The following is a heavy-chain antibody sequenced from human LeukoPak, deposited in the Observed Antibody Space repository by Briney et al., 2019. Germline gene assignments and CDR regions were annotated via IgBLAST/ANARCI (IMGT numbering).Heavy chain of an antibody. V-gene: IGHV4-59*01. Sequence: SETLSLTCTVSGGSISSYYWSWIRHPPGKGVDWLGYIYYSGSTNYNPSLKSRITISVDTSKNQFSLKLNSVTAADTAVYYCARIGHEDYYFDYWGQGTLVTVSS. CDR3: ARIGHEDYYFDY. CDR1: GGSISSYY. J-gene: IGHJ4*02. CDR2: IYYSGST.